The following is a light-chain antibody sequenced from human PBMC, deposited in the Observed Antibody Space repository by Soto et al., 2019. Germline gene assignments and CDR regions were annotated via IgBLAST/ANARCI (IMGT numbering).Light chain of an antibody. CDR3: TSYTSSSTVV. CDR1: SSDVGGYNY. CDR2: DVS. Sequence: QSALTQPASVSGSPGQSITISCTGTSSDVGGYNYVSWYQQHPGKAPKLMIYDVSNRRSGVSNRFSGSKSGNTASLTISGLQAEDDDDYYCTSYTSSSTVVFGGGTKLTVL. V-gene: IGLV2-14*01. J-gene: IGLJ2*01.